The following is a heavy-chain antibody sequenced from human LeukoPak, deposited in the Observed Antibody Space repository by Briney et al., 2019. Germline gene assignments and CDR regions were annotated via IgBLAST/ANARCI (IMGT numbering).Heavy chain of an antibody. CDR2: FDPEDGET. J-gene: IGHJ4*02. D-gene: IGHD3-9*01. CDR3: ATGGLRYFDWTQPDY. V-gene: IGHV1-24*01. Sequence: ASVKVSCKVSGYTLTELSMHWVRQAPGKGLEWMGGFDPEDGETIYAQKFQGRVTMTEDTSTDIAYMELSSLRSEDTAVYYCATGGLRYFDWTQPDYWGQGTLVTVSS. CDR1: GYTLTELS.